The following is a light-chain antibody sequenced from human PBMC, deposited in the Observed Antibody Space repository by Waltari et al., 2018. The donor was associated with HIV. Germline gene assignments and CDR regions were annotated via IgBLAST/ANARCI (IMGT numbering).Light chain of an antibody. V-gene: IGKV1-39*01. CDR3: QQSYGTTWT. J-gene: IGKJ1*01. CDR1: QSISSY. Sequence: DIQMTQSPSSLSVSVGDRVTITCRASQSISSYLNWYQQKPGKAPKLLIYAASSLQSGVPSRFSGSGSGTDFTLTISSLQPEDSTTYYCQQSYGTTWTFGQGTKVEIK. CDR2: AAS.